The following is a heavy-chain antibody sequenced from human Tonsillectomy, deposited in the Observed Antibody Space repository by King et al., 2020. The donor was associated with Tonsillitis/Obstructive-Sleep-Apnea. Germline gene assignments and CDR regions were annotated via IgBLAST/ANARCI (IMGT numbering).Heavy chain of an antibody. V-gene: IGHV3-21*01. J-gene: IGHJ4*02. D-gene: IGHD5-24*01. CDR2: ISSSSSYI. Sequence: VQLVESRGGLVKPGGSLRLSCAASGFTFSSYSMNWVRQAPGKGLEWVSSISSSSSYIYYADSVKGRFTISRDNAKNSLYLQMNILRAEDTAVYYCARDPLGDGYNPTNYWGQGTLVTVSS. CDR3: ARDPLGDGYNPTNY. CDR1: GFTFSSYS.